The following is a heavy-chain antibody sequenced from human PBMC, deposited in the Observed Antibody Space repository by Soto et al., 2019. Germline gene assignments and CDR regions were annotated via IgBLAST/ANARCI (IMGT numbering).Heavy chain of an antibody. Sequence: PSETLSLTCTVSGGSISSGDYYWSWVRQPPGKGLEWIGYIPSRGRPFYNPSLTSRGTISADTSKNQLSLQLTSVTAADTAVYYCARDTYSGYDFGLWGQGTLVTVSS. CDR1: GGSISSGDYY. CDR3: ARDTYSGYDFGL. CDR2: IPSRGRP. J-gene: IGHJ5*02. D-gene: IGHD5-12*01. V-gene: IGHV4-30-4*01.